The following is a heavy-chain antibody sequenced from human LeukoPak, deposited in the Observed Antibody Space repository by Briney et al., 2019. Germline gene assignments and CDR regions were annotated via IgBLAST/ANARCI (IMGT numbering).Heavy chain of an antibody. Sequence: SXKXXGYTXTSYGIXXXRQAPGQGLEWMGWISAYNGNTNYAQKLQGRVTMTTDTSTSTAYMELRSLRSDDTAVYYCARKLVVPAAIGAGDAFDIWGQGTMVTVSS. D-gene: IGHD2-2*02. J-gene: IGHJ3*02. CDR3: ARKLVVPAAIGAGDAFDI. CDR1: GYTXTSYG. V-gene: IGHV1-18*01. CDR2: ISAYNGNT.